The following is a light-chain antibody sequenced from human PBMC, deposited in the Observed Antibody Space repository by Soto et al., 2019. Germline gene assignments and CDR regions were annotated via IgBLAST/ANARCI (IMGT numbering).Light chain of an antibody. CDR3: QHYKNYPWT. CDR1: QGVGRY. V-gene: IGKV1-8*01. Sequence: AIRMTQSPSSLSASAGDRVAIACRASQGVGRYLAWYQQKPGQAPKRLIYDASTLQSGVPSRFSGGGSGTDFTLTISCLQSEDFATYYCQHYKNYPWTFGQGTKVEIK. J-gene: IGKJ1*01. CDR2: DAS.